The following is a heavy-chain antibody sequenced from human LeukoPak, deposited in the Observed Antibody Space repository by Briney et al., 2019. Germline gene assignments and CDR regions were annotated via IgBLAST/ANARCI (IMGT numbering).Heavy chain of an antibody. D-gene: IGHD2-2*01. Sequence: PSETLSLTCTVSGGSISSHYWSWIRQAPGKGLEWIGNIHYRGDTNYFPSLKSRVTISVDTSKTQFSLKLTSVTAADTAVYYYARSRGSTSTHYGLLFDCWGQGTPVTAS. J-gene: IGHJ4*02. V-gene: IGHV4-59*11. CDR2: IHYRGDT. CDR1: GGSISSHY. CDR3: ARSRGSTSTHYGLLFDC.